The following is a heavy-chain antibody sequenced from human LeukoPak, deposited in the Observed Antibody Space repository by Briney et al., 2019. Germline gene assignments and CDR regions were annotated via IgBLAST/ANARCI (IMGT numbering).Heavy chain of an antibody. J-gene: IGHJ4*02. CDR1: GESFSGYY. D-gene: IGHD2-21*01. CDR2: IDHSGNS. Sequence: SETLSLTCAVYGESFSGYYWSWIRQPPGKGLEWIGEIDHSGNSNYNPSLKSRVILSVDTSKNQFSLNLRSLTAADGAVYYCARQGSISAFDFWGQGTLVTVSS. V-gene: IGHV4-34*01. CDR3: ARQGSISAFDF.